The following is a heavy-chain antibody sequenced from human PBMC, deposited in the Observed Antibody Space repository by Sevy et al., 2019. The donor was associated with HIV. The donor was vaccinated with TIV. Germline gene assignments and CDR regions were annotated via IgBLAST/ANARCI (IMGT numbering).Heavy chain of an antibody. CDR2: ISDNGGST. D-gene: IGHD2-15*01. CDR3: VKARGGTNYNWFDP. J-gene: IGHJ5*02. Sequence: GGSLRLSCSASGFTFGNYAMHWVRQAPGKGLEYVSSISDNGGSTYYTDSVKGIFTISRDNSKNTLYLQMTILRADDTAVYHCVKARGGTNYNWFDPWGQGTLVTVSS. V-gene: IGHV3-64D*06. CDR1: GFTFGNYA.